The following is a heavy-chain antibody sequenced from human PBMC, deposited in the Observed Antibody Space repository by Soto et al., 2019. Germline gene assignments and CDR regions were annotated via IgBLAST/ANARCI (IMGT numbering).Heavy chain of an antibody. Sequence: PGGSLRLSCAASGFTFSSYAMHWVRQAPGKGLEWVAVISYDGSNKYYADSVKGRFTISRDNSKNTLYLQMNSLRAEDTAVYYCARDQAPEYCSGGSCYSDAAYYYYGMDVWGQGTTVTVSS. D-gene: IGHD2-15*01. CDR1: GFTFSSYA. V-gene: IGHV3-30-3*01. J-gene: IGHJ6*02. CDR2: ISYDGSNK. CDR3: ARDQAPEYCSGGSCYSDAAYYYYGMDV.